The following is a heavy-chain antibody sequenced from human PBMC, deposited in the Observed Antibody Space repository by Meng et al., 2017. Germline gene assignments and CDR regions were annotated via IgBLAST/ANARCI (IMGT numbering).Heavy chain of an antibody. CDR3: ARGGSYYSY. D-gene: IGHD1-26*01. CDR2: IYSGGST. Sequence: EVQLAGTGGGLSQPGGSLRLSCTASGFSVTTSYMSWVRQAPGKGLEWVSVIYSGGSTYYADSVKGRFTISRDNSKNTLYLQMNSLRAEDTAVYYCARGGSYYSYWGQGTLVTVSS. CDR1: GFSVTTSY. V-gene: IGHV3-53*02. J-gene: IGHJ4*02.